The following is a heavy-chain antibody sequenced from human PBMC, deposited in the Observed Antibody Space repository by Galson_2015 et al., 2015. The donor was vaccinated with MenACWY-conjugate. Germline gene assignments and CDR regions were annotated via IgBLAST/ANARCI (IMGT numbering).Heavy chain of an antibody. CDR3: ARRRPRDIGGGFDI. D-gene: IGHD2-15*01. Sequence: ETLSLTCTISGDSLSSSPDNYWGWIRQSPGKGLEWIGTMSYSGSSYFNPSLKSRVSISGDTSRNQFSLNLSRVIAADTAVYHCARRRPRDIGGGFDIWGQGTMVVVSS. V-gene: IGHV4-39*01. CDR2: MSYSGSS. J-gene: IGHJ3*02. CDR1: GDSLSSSPDNY.